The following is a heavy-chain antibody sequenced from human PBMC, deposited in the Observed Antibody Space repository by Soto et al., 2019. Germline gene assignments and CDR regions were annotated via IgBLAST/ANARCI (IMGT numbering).Heavy chain of an antibody. CDR3: ARLQLELTGYFDY. CDR2: IYYSGST. D-gene: IGHD1-7*01. CDR1: GGSISSYY. V-gene: IGHV4-59*04. Sequence: SETLSLTCTVSGGSISSYYWSWIRQPPGKGLEWIGYIYYSGSTYYNPSLKSRVTISVDTSKNQFSLKLSSVTAADTAVYYCARLQLELTGYFDYWGQGTLVTVSS. J-gene: IGHJ4*02.